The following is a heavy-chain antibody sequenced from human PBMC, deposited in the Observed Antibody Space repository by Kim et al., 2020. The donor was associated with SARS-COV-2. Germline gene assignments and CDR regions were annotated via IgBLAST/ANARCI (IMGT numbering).Heavy chain of an antibody. D-gene: IGHD1-26*01. CDR3: ARDAGWSWDLYYFDY. CDR1: GGTFSSYA. V-gene: IGHV1-69*13. CDR2: IIPIFGTA. Sequence: SVKVSCKASGGTFSSYAISWVRQAPGQGLECMGGIIPIFGTANYAQKFQGRVTITADESTSTAYMELSSLRSEDTAVYYCARDAGWSWDLYYFDYWGQGTLVTVSS. J-gene: IGHJ4*02.